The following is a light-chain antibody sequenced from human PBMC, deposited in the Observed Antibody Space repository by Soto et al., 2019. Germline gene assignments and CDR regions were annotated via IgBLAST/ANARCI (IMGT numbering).Light chain of an antibody. CDR3: QQYHTYWWT. CDR2: KAS. CDR1: QTIINW. Sequence: DIQMTQSPSTLSGSVGDRVTITCRASQTIINWLAWYQQKPGKAPKLLIYKASTLEGEVPPRFSGSGSETEFTLTINSLQPDDSATYYCQQYHTYWWTFGQGTKVDIK. J-gene: IGKJ1*01. V-gene: IGKV1-5*03.